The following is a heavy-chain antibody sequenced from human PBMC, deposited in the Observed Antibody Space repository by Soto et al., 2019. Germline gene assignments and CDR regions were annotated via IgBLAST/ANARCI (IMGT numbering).Heavy chain of an antibody. J-gene: IGHJ2*01. V-gene: IGHV3-15*01. CDR1: GFTFSNAW. Sequence: EVQLVESGGGLVKPGGSLRLSCAASGFTFSNAWMSWVRQAPGKGLEWVGRIKSKTDGGTTDYAAPVKGRFTISRDDSKNTLYLQMNSLEIADTAVYYCADGDRNYWYLDLWGRGTLVTVSS. CDR3: ADGDRNYWYLDL. CDR2: IKSKTDGGTT. D-gene: IGHD4-17*01.